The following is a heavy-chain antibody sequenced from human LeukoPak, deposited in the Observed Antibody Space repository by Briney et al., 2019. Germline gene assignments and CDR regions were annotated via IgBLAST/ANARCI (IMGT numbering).Heavy chain of an antibody. Sequence: PGGSLRLSCAASGFTFSSYAMSWVRQAPGKGLEWVSAISGSGGSTYYADSVKGRFTISRDNSKNTLYLQMNSLRAEDTAVYYCAKDDLNAAPREGWAFDIWGQGTMVTVSS. D-gene: IGHD1-1*01. CDR1: GFTFSSYA. J-gene: IGHJ3*02. CDR2: ISGSGGST. CDR3: AKDDLNAAPREGWAFDI. V-gene: IGHV3-23*01.